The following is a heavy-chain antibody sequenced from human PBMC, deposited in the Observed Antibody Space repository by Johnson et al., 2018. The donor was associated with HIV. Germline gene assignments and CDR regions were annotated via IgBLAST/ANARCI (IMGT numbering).Heavy chain of an antibody. CDR2: IGTAGDT. Sequence: SGGGLVQPGGSLRLSCAASGFTFSSYDMHWVRQATGKGLEWVSAIGTAGDTYYVDSVKGRFTISRDNAKNSVYLQMNSLRDEDTAVYYCARDGVVVVAGGWGVYDIWGQGTMVSVSS. V-gene: IGHV3-13*01. D-gene: IGHD2-15*01. J-gene: IGHJ3*02. CDR3: ARDGVVVVAGGWGVYDI. CDR1: GFTFSSYD.